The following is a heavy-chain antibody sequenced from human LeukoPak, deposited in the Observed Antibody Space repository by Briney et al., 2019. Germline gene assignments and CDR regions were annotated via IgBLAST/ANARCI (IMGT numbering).Heavy chain of an antibody. Sequence: PGGSLRLSCAASGFTFSGHWMSWVRQAPGKGLEWVANINQDGRQKYYVDSVKGRFTISRDNSKNTLYLQMNSLRAEDTAVYYCARDPYSSGWFTAGHFDYWGQGTLVTVSS. CDR2: INQDGRQK. V-gene: IGHV3-7*01. D-gene: IGHD6-19*01. J-gene: IGHJ4*02. CDR1: GFTFSGHW. CDR3: ARDPYSSGWFTAGHFDY.